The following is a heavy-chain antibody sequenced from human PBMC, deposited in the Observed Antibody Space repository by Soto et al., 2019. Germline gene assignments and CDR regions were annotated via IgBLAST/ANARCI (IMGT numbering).Heavy chain of an antibody. D-gene: IGHD1-26*01. CDR2: ISDSGGTS. J-gene: IGHJ4*02. CDR3: AKRPRALLTFDY. V-gene: IGHV3-23*04. Sequence: EVQLVDSGGCLVQPGGSLRLPCAASGFIVSNYVMSWVRQAPGKGLEWASSISDSGGTSYYADSVKGRFTISRDNSKNTLYLQMNSLRAEDTAIYYCAKRPRALLTFDYWGQGTLVTVSS. CDR1: GFIVSNYV.